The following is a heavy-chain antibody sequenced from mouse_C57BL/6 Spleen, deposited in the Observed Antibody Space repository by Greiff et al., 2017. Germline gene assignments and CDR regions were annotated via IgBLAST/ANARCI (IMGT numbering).Heavy chain of an antibody. J-gene: IGHJ3*01. V-gene: IGHV3-6*01. CDR1: GYSITSGYY. CDR2: IGYNGSN. Sequence: EVQLQQSGPGLVKPSQSLSLTCSVTGYSITSGYYWNWIRQFPGNKLEWMGYIGYNGSNNYNPSLKNRISITLDTSKNQFFLKLNSVTTEDTATYYCAREGLYYSNWFAYWGQGTLVTVSA. CDR3: AREGLYYSNWFAY. D-gene: IGHD2-5*01.